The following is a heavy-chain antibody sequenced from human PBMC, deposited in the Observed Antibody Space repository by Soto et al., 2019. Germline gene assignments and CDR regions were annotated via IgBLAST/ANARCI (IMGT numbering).Heavy chain of an antibody. D-gene: IGHD4-17*01. CDR1: GYTFTSYD. Sequence: QVQLVQSGAEVKKPGASVKVSCKASGYTFTSYDINWVRQATGQGLEWMGWMNPNSGNTGYAQKFQGRVTMTRNTSISTAYRELSRLRSEDTALYYCARGEPVTGGGAFDIWGQGTMVTVSS. V-gene: IGHV1-8*01. CDR3: ARGEPVTGGGAFDI. J-gene: IGHJ3*02. CDR2: MNPNSGNT.